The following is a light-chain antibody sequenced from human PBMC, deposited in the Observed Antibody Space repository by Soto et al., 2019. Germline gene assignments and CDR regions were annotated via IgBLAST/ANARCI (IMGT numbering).Light chain of an antibody. Sequence: QITQSPSTLSASVGDRFTLTCRASQSVNRWLAWYQQKPGKAPKLLIYETSSLESGVPSRFGGSGSGTEFTLTISSLQPDDFATYYCQHYNSYSEAFGQGTKVDIK. CDR2: ETS. CDR3: QHYNSYSEA. J-gene: IGKJ1*01. CDR1: QSVNRW. V-gene: IGKV1-5*03.